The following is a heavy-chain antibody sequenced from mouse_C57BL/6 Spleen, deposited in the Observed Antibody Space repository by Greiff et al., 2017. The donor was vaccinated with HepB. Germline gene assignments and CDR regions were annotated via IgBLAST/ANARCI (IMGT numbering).Heavy chain of an antibody. J-gene: IGHJ2*01. CDR1: GFTFSSYA. V-gene: IGHV5-4*01. CDR2: ISDGGSYT. D-gene: IGHD2-4*01. Sequence: EVKLMESGGGLVKPGGSLKLSCAASGFTFSSYAMSWVRQTPEKRLEWVATISDGGSYTYYPDNVKGRFTISRDNAKNNLYLQMSHLKSEDTAMYYCARDGITTVDYWGQGTTLTVSS. CDR3: ARDGITTVDY.